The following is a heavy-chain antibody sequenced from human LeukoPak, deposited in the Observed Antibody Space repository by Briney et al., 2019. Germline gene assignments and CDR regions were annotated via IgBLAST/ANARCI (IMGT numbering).Heavy chain of an antibody. J-gene: IGHJ4*02. V-gene: IGHV3-30*03. CDR2: ISYDGSNK. Sequence: PGRSLRLSCAASGFTFSSYGMHWVRQAPGKGLEWVAVISYDGSNKYYADSVKGRFTISRDNSKNTLYLQMNSLRAEDTAVYYCARGVMITFGGVIVPYYFDYWGQGTLVTVSS. D-gene: IGHD3-16*02. CDR3: ARGVMITFGGVIVPYYFDY. CDR1: GFTFSSYG.